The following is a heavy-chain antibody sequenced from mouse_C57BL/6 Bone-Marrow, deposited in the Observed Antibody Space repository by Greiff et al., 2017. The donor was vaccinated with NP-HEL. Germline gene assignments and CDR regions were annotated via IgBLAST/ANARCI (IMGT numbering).Heavy chain of an antibody. CDR2: IDPANGNT. CDR3: APNLAWCAY. Sequence: VQLQQSVAELVRPGASVKLSCTASGYTIKNTDMHWVKQRTGQGLEWIGRIDPANGNTKYDPKFKGKATLTADTSSNTAYLQLRSLTSEDTAIYYCAPNLAWCAYWGQGTPVTVSA. CDR1: GYTIKNTD. V-gene: IGHV14-3*01. J-gene: IGHJ3*01. D-gene: IGHD4-1*02.